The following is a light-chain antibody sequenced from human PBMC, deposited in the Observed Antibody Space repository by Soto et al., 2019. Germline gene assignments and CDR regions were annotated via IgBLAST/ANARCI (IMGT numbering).Light chain of an antibody. CDR1: MRDVGAYNL. Sequence: SALTQPASVSGSAGQSITISCSGTMRDVGAYNLVSWYQQHPGTAPKLIIYGVRNRPSGISSRFSGSRSGNTASLTISGLQPEDEGDYYCSAYTARSTLVFGGGTKVTVL. CDR3: SAYTARSTLV. V-gene: IGLV2-14*01. CDR2: GVR. J-gene: IGLJ3*02.